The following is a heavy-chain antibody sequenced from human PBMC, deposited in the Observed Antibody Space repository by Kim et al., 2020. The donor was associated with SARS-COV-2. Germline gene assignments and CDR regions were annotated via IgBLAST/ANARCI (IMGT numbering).Heavy chain of an antibody. CDR3: ARTVPTPGGCSGGSCYPPPYDY. J-gene: IGHJ4*02. D-gene: IGHD2-15*01. V-gene: IGHV1-18*04. Sequence: SVKVSCKASGYTFTSYGISWVRQAPGQGLEWMGWISAYNGNTNYAQKLQGRVTMTTDTSTSTAYMELRSLRSDDTAVYYCARTVPTPGGCSGGSCYPPPYDYWGQGTLVTVSS. CDR1: GYTFTSYG. CDR2: ISAYNGNT.